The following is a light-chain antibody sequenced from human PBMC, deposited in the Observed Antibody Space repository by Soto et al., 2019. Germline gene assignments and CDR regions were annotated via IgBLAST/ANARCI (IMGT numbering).Light chain of an antibody. CDR1: SSDVWNFDL. Sequence: QSSLTQPASVSGSPVQSITISCTGTSSDVWNFDLVSWYQQHPGKAPKLMIYEANKRPSGFSSRFAGSKSGNTASLTISGLRSEDAADYQCRSYARGXTYVLGTGTKVXV. V-gene: IGLV2-23*01. CDR3: RSYARGXTYV. CDR2: EAN. J-gene: IGLJ1*01.